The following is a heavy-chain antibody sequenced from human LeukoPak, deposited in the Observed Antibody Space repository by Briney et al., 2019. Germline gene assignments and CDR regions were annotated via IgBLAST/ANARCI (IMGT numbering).Heavy chain of an antibody. CDR3: ARETAHCGGDCYDY. J-gene: IGHJ4*02. CDR1: GFSFSTYE. CDR2: ISSSEDSI. Sequence: PGGSLRLSCAGHGFSFSTYEINRVRQAPGKGLEWISYISSSEDSIYYADSVKGRFTVSRDNAKSSVFLQMNSLRVEDTAVYYCARETAHCGGDCYDYWGQGTLVTVSS. V-gene: IGHV3-48*03. D-gene: IGHD2-21*02.